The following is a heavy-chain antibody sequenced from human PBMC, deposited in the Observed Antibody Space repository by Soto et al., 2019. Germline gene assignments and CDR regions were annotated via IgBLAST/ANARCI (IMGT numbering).Heavy chain of an antibody. CDR1: GFTFNTYD. CDR3: AKHWGTPAPDDY. V-gene: IGHV3-23*01. Sequence: EVHLLESGGGLVQPGGSLRLSCAASGFTFNTYDMTWVRQAPGKGLEWVSMISASGSTYYSGSVRGRFTISRDNSKSTLYLQMNSLRADDTAIYYGAKHWGTPAPDDYWGQGTLVTVSS. D-gene: IGHD7-27*01. J-gene: IGHJ4*02. CDR2: ISASGST.